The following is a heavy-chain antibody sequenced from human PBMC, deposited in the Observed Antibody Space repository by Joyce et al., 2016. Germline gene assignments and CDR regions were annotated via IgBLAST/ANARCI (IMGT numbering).Heavy chain of an antibody. CDR1: GFTVASTY. V-gene: IGHV3-53*01. Sequence: EVQLVESGGGLIQPGGSLRLSCAASGFTVASTYINWVRQAPGKGLEWVSVIFSGGSTNYADSVKGRFTISRDNSKNTLYLQMNSLRAEDTDFYYCARGQMDVWGQGTTVTVSS. J-gene: IGHJ6*02. CDR2: IFSGGST. CDR3: ARGQMDV.